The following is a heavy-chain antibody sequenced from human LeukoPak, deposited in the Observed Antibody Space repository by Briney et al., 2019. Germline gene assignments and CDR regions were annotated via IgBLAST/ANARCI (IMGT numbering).Heavy chain of an antibody. J-gene: IGHJ4*02. D-gene: IGHD3-22*01. V-gene: IGHV3-23*01. CDR3: AKAVYYYDSSGYLHFFDY. CDR1: GFTFSTYA. CDR2: ISGSGAST. Sequence: GGSLRLSCGASGFTFSTYAMSWVRQAPGKGLERVSGISGSGASTYYAKSVKGRFTISRDTSKNTLYLQMTSLRAEDTALYYCAKAVYYYDSSGYLHFFDYWGQGTLVTVSS.